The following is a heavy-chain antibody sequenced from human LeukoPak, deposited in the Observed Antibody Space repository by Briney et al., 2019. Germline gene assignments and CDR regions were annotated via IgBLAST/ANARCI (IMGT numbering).Heavy chain of an antibody. D-gene: IGHD2-15*01. J-gene: IGHJ4*02. CDR2: SYYSGST. Sequence: PSETLSLTCTGSGGSISSYYWSWIRQPPGKGLERIGYSYYSGSTYYNPSLKSRVTISVDTSKNQFSLRLSSVSAADTAVYYCARVTGYVVEDYFDYWVQITLVTVSS. CDR1: GGSISSYY. V-gene: IGHV4-59*01. CDR3: ARVTGYVVEDYFDY.